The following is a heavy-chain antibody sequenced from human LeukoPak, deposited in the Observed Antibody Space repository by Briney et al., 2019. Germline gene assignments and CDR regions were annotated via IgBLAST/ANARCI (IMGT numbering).Heavy chain of an antibody. V-gene: IGHV7-4-1*02. D-gene: IGHD2-15*01. CDR1: GYTFTIYA. CDR3: ARGYCSGGSCYSLDY. Sequence: ASVKVSCKASGYTFTIYAMNWVRQAPGQGLEWMGWINTNTGNPTYAQGFTGRFVFSLDTSVSTAYLQISSLKAEDTAVYYCARGYCSGGSCYSLDYWGQGTLVTVSS. CDR2: INTNTGNP. J-gene: IGHJ4*02.